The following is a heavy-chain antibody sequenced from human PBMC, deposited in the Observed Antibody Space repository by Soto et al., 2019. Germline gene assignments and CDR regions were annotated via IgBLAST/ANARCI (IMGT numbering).Heavy chain of an antibody. CDR1: GFSLSTSGVG. CDR3: THRPPYDYGDYHRNNWFDP. D-gene: IGHD4-17*01. CDR2: IYWDDDK. V-gene: IGHV2-5*02. J-gene: IGHJ5*02. Sequence: QITLKESGPTLVKPTQTLTLTCTFSGFSLSTSGVGVGWIRQPPGRALEWLALIYWDDDKRYSPSLKSRLTITEDTSKNQVVLTMANMDPVDTATYYCTHRPPYDYGDYHRNNWFDPWGQGTLVTVSS.